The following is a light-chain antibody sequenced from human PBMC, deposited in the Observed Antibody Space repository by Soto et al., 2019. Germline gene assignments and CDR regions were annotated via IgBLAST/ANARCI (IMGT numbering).Light chain of an antibody. V-gene: IGKV1-5*01. J-gene: IGKJ1*01. CDR1: QSISRW. CDR2: DAS. Sequence: DIHMTQSPSTLSASVGDRVTITCRASQSISRWLAWYQQKPGKAPRLLIHDASSLQSGFPARFSGSGSGTEFSLTLSRPQSADFATYHCQHHQSYWSFGQGTKVGIK. CDR3: QHHQSYWS.